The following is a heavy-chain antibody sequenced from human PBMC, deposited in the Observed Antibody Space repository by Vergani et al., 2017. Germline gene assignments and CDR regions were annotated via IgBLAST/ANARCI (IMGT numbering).Heavy chain of an antibody. Sequence: EVQLVESGGGLVQPGGSLRLSCAASGFTFSSYWMSWVRQAPGKGLEWVANIKQDGSEKYYVDSVKGRFTISRDNAKNSLYLQMNSLRAEDTAVYYCARDWGIVVVPGATPDCFDYWGQGTLVTVSS. CDR1: GFTFSSYW. CDR3: ARDWGIVVVPGATPDCFDY. D-gene: IGHD2-2*01. V-gene: IGHV3-7*03. CDR2: IKQDGSEK. J-gene: IGHJ4*02.